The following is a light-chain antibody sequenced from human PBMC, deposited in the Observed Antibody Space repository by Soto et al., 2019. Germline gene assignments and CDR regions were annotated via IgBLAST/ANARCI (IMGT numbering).Light chain of an antibody. CDR3: QQYGSSIT. Sequence: EIVMTQSPATLSVSPVGRATLSCRASQSISDTLAWYQQKPGQAPRLLIYGASSRATGIPDRFSGSGSGTDFTLTISRLEPEDFAVYYCQQYGSSITFGQGTRLEIK. V-gene: IGKV3-20*01. J-gene: IGKJ5*01. CDR2: GAS. CDR1: QSISDT.